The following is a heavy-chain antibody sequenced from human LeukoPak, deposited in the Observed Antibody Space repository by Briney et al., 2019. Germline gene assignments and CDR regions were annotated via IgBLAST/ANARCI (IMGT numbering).Heavy chain of an antibody. CDR3: ARQTHYTPAFDY. J-gene: IGHJ4*02. V-gene: IGHV4-34*01. CDR1: GGSLSGYH. CDR2: INHSGRT. D-gene: IGHD2-15*01. Sequence: SETLSLTCAVYGGSLSGYHWSWIRQPPGKGLEWIGEINHSGRTNCNPSLKSRVTISLDMSRKQISLKLSSVTAADTAVYYCARQTHYTPAFDYWGQGTLVTVSS.